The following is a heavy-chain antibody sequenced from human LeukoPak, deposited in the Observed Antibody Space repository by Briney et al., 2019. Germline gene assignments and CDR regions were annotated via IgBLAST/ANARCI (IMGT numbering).Heavy chain of an antibody. V-gene: IGHV4-31*03. CDR1: GGSISSGGYY. CDR3: ARGGSITIFGVAPPVMDV. J-gene: IGHJ6*02. Sequence: PSETLSLTCTVSGGSISSGGYYWTWLRQHPGKGLEWIGYIYYSGSTYYNPSLKCRVTISVDTSKNQFSLKLSSVTAADTAVYYCARGGSITIFGVAPPVMDVWGQGTTVTVSS. D-gene: IGHD3-3*01. CDR2: IYYSGST.